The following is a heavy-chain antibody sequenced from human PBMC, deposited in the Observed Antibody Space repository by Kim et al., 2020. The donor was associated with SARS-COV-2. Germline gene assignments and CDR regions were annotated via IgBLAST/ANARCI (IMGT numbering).Heavy chain of an antibody. CDR2: TYYRSKWST. CDR3: ARSFRNAFDI. Sequence: SQTLSLTCAISGDSVSSNSVGWHWIRQSPSRGLEWLGRTYYRSKWSTDYAVSVKSRIIINPDTTKNQFSLKRNSVTPEDTAVYYCARSFRNAFDIWGQGT. V-gene: IGHV6-1*01. J-gene: IGHJ3*02. CDR1: GDSVSSNSVG.